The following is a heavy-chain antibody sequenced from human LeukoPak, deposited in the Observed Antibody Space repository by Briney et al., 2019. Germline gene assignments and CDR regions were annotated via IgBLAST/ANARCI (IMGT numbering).Heavy chain of an antibody. Sequence: KSSETLSLTCTVSGGSIRSSYYYWGWIRQPPGKGLEWIGYINYSGSTYYNPSLKSRITISVDTSKNQFSLRLSSVTAADTAVYFCARESSIMTEPYFDYWGQGTLVTVSS. J-gene: IGHJ4*02. CDR3: ARESSIMTEPYFDY. V-gene: IGHV4-31*03. CDR1: GGSIRSSYYY. CDR2: INYSGST. D-gene: IGHD3-16*01.